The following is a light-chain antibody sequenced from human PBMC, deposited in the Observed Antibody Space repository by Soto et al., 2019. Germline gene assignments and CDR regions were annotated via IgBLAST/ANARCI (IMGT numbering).Light chain of an antibody. CDR3: SLYTGNSIRV. CDR1: SSDVSGYKY. J-gene: IGLJ1*01. Sequence: QSVLTQPASVSGSPGQSITISCTGTSSDVSGYKYVSWHQQHPGRVPKLIIYEVSNRPSGVSYRFSGSKSGNTASLTISGLQPEDEADYYCSLYTGNSIRVFGTGTKVTVL. CDR2: EVS. V-gene: IGLV2-14*01.